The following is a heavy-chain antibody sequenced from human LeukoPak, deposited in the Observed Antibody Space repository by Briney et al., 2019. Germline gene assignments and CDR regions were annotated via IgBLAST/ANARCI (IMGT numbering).Heavy chain of an antibody. Sequence: ASVTVSCKDSGYTFTSYGISWVRQAPRQGLEWMGWISAYNGNTNYAQKLQGRVTMTTDTSTSTAYMELRRLRSGDTAVYDCSRDIPAARPEGFDYWGQGTLVTVSS. CDR2: ISAYNGNT. V-gene: IGHV1-18*01. D-gene: IGHD6-6*01. J-gene: IGHJ4*02. CDR3: SRDIPAARPEGFDY. CDR1: GYTFTSYG.